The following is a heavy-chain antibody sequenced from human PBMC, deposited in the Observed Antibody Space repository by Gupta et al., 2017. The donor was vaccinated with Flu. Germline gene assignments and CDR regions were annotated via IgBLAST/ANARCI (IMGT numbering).Heavy chain of an antibody. CDR2: IYSGGST. Sequence: NYMSWVRQAPGKGLEWVSVIYSGGSTYYADSVKGRFTISRDYSKNTLYLQMNSLRAEDTAVYYCAKGPPFWSGYLWDVWGKGTTVTVSS. V-gene: IGHV3-53*01. J-gene: IGHJ6*04. CDR1: NY. D-gene: IGHD3-3*01. CDR3: AKGPPFWSGYLWDV.